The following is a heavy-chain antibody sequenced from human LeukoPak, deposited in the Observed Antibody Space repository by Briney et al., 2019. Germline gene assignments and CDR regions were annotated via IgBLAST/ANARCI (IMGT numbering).Heavy chain of an antibody. CDR3: ARSSYSSSSSV. V-gene: IGHV3-7*03. CDR1: GFTFSGFW. J-gene: IGHJ3*01. CDR2: INSDGSEG. Sequence: GGSLRLSCAVSGFTFSGFWMSWSRQAPGKGLEWEASINSDGSEGYYADVVKGRFTISRDNAKNSLYLQINSLRAEDTAVYYCARSSYSSSSSVWGQGTMVTVSS. D-gene: IGHD6-6*01.